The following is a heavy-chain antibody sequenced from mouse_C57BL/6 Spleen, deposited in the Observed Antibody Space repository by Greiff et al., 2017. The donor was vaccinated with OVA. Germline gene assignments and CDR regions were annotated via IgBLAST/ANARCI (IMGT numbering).Heavy chain of an antibody. CDR1: GYTFTSYW. Sequence: QVQLQQPGAELVKPGASVKMSCKASGYTFTSYWITWVKQRPGQGLEWIGDIYPGSGGTNYNEKFKSKATLTVDTSSSTAYMQLSSLTSEDSAVYYCARDGYYEGGAMDYWGQGTSVTVSS. CDR2: IYPGSGGT. D-gene: IGHD2-3*01. V-gene: IGHV1-55*01. CDR3: ARDGYYEGGAMDY. J-gene: IGHJ4*01.